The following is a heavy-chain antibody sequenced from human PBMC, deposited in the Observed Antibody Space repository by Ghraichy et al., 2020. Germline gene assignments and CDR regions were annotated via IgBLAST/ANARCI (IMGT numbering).Heavy chain of an antibody. Sequence: SLNISCTVSGGSISSGGYYWSWIRQHPGKGLEWIGYIYYSGSTYYNPSLKSRVTISVDTSKNQFSLKLSSVTAADTAVYYCARITVTTGGFDYWGQGTLVTVSS. CDR3: ARITVTTGGFDY. CDR1: GGSISSGGYY. V-gene: IGHV4-31*03. D-gene: IGHD4-17*01. J-gene: IGHJ4*02. CDR2: IYYSGST.